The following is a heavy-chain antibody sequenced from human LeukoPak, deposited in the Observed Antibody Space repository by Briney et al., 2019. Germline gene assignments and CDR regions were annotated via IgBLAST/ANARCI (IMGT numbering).Heavy chain of an antibody. CDR3: ARNQEIDYYDSSGFYWGVEY. CDR1: GFTFGKYW. CDR2: IKLDGSEK. J-gene: IGHJ4*02. Sequence: GGSLRLSCVASGFTFGKYWMSWVRQAPGKGLEWVANIKLDGSEKNYVDSVKGRFTISRDNTKNSLHLQMDSLRVEDTAVYYCARNQEIDYYDSSGFYWGVEYWGQGTLVTVSS. D-gene: IGHD3-22*01. V-gene: IGHV3-7*01.